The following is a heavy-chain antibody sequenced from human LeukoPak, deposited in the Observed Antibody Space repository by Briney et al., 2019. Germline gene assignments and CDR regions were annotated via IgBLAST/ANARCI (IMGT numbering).Heavy chain of an antibody. D-gene: IGHD1-26*01. J-gene: IGHJ4*02. V-gene: IGHV3-9*01. Sequence: GGSLRLSFAASGFTFDDYAMHWVRQAPGKGLEWVSGISWNSGSIGYADSVKGRFTISRDNAKNSLYLQMNSLRAEDTALYYCATGGGSYYYFDYWGQGTLVTVSS. CDR3: ATGGGSYYYFDY. CDR2: ISWNSGSI. CDR1: GFTFDDYA.